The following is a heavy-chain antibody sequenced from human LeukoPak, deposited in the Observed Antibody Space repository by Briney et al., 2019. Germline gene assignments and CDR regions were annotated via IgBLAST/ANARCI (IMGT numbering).Heavy chain of an antibody. J-gene: IGHJ5*02. CDR1: DGSSSSSS. D-gene: IGHD2-21*01. CDR3: ARRQQTGGDNGLHNWFDP. CDR2: IYYSGST. Sequence: PSETLSLTCTVSDGSSSSSSWNWIRQPPDKGLEWIGYIYYSGSTKYNPSLESRVTISVDTSKNQISLKLRSVTAADTAIYYCARRQQTGGDNGLHNWFDPWGQETLVTVSS. V-gene: IGHV4-59*08.